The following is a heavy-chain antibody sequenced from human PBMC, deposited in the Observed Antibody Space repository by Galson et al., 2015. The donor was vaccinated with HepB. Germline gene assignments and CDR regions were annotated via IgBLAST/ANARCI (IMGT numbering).Heavy chain of an antibody. CDR1: GFSLSTSEMR. CDR3: ARHYYDSSGYSVLYYFDY. Sequence: PALVKPTQTLILTCTFSGFSLSTSEMRVSWIRQPPGKALEWLGRIDWDDDKFYSTSLKTRLTISKDTSKNQVVLIMTNMDPVDTATYYCARHYYDSSGYSVLYYFDYWGQGTLVTVSS. CDR2: IDWDDDK. D-gene: IGHD3-22*01. J-gene: IGHJ4*02. V-gene: IGHV2-70*04.